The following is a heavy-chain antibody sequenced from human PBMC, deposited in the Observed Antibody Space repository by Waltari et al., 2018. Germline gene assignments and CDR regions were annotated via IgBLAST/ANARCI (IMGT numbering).Heavy chain of an antibody. J-gene: IGHJ4*02. CDR2: IYPGDSNP. Sequence: EVQLVQSGAEVKKPGESLTISCQGSGYSFTNYWIAVVRQMPGKGLEWMGIIYPGDSNPIYSPSFQGQVTMSADKSISSAYLQWNSLKASDTAMYYCARYYDFWSGYLVYWGQGTLVTVSS. V-gene: IGHV5-51*03. CDR3: ARYYDFWSGYLVY. CDR1: GYSFTNYW. D-gene: IGHD3-3*01.